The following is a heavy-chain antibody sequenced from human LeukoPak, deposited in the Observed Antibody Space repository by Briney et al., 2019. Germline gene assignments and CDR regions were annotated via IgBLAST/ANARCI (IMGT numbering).Heavy chain of an antibody. D-gene: IGHD3-9*01. CDR3: ARVYFDWLLRFDY. Sequence: SETLSLTCTVSGGSISSSSYYWGWIRQPPGKGLEWIGSMFYSGGSYYNPSLKSRVTISLDTSKNQFSLRLRSVTAADTAVYYCARVYFDWLLRFDYWGQGALVTVSS. V-gene: IGHV4-39*07. CDR2: MFYSGGS. J-gene: IGHJ4*02. CDR1: GGSISSSSYY.